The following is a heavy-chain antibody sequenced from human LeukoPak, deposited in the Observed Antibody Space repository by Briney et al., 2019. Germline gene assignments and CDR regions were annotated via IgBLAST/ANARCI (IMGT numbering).Heavy chain of an antibody. J-gene: IGHJ4*02. Sequence: PGGSLRLSCAASGFTFSSYAMSWVRQAPGKGLEWVSAISGSGGSTYYADSVKGRFTISRDNSKNTLYLQMNSLRAEDTAVYYCAKDLYYYDSSGYYSTGGYLDYWGQGTLVTVSS. CDR3: AKDLYYYDSSGYYSTGGYLDY. V-gene: IGHV3-23*01. CDR1: GFTFSSYA. CDR2: ISGSGGST. D-gene: IGHD3-22*01.